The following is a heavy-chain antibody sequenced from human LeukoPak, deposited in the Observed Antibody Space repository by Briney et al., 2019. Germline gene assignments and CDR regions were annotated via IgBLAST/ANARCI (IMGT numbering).Heavy chain of an antibody. D-gene: IGHD3-10*01. Sequence: PGGSLRLSCAASGFTFSNYGMSWVRQAPGKGLEWVSAISGSGGSTNYADSVKGRFTISRDNSKNTLYLQMNSLRAEDTALYFCAKKTKGPYGSGSFNTDSWGQGTLVAVSS. CDR2: ISGSGGST. J-gene: IGHJ4*02. CDR3: AKKTKGPYGSGSFNTDS. CDR1: GFTFSNYG. V-gene: IGHV3-23*01.